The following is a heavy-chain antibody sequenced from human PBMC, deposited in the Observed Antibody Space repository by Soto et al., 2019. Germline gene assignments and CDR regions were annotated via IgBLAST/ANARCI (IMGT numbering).Heavy chain of an antibody. V-gene: IGHV1-18*01. CDR3: ARTRLLCYWFDP. Sequence: ASVKVSCKASGYTFTSYDINWVRQATGQGLEWMGWISPNSGNTSYAQKLQGRVTMTTNTSTSTAYMELRSLRSDDTAVYYCARTRLLCYWFDPWGQGPLVTVSS. CDR1: GYTFTSYD. J-gene: IGHJ5*02. CDR2: ISPNSGNT. D-gene: IGHD2-2*01.